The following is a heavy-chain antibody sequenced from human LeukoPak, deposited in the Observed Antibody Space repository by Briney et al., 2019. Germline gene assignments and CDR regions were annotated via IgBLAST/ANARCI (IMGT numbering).Heavy chain of an antibody. J-gene: IGHJ4*02. V-gene: IGHV4-34*01. Sequence: SETLSLTCAVYGGSFSGYYWSWIRQPPGKGLEWIGEINHSGSTNYNPSLKSRVTISVDTSKNQFSLKLSSVTAADTAVYYCARVNGGTVTTLYFDYWGQGTLVTVSS. CDR2: INHSGST. D-gene: IGHD4-17*01. CDR3: ARVNGGTVTTLYFDY. CDR1: GGSFSGYY.